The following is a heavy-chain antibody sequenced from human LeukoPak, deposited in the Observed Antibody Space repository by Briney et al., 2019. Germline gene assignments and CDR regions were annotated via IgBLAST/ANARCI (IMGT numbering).Heavy chain of an antibody. V-gene: IGHV5-51*01. J-gene: IGHJ6*02. CDR3: VRSTMVRGVISMDV. CDR1: GYSFSSHW. Sequence: GESLKISCKGSGYSFSSHWIGWVRQMPGKGLEWMGIIYPGDSDTKYSPSFQGQVTISADKSISTAYLQWSNLKASDTAMYYCVRSTMVRGVISMDVWGQGTTVTVSS. D-gene: IGHD3-10*01. CDR2: IYPGDSDT.